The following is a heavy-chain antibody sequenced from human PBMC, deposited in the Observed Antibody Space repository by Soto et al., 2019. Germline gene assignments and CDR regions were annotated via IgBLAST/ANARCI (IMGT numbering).Heavy chain of an antibody. CDR2: IWYDGSNK. D-gene: IGHD2-15*01. Sequence: GGSLRLSCAASGFTFSSYGMHWVRQAPGKGLEWVAVIWYDGSNKYYADSVKGRFTISRDNSKNTLYLQMNSLRAEDTAVYYCARDDNLLGGDCSGGSCFGVDVWGQGTTVTVS. J-gene: IGHJ6*02. CDR1: GFTFSSYG. V-gene: IGHV3-33*01. CDR3: ARDDNLLGGDCSGGSCFGVDV.